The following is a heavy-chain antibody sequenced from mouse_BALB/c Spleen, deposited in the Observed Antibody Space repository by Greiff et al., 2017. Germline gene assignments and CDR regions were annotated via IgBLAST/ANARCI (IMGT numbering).Heavy chain of an antibody. CDR2: ISYSGST. V-gene: IGHV3-2*02. CDR1: GYSITSDYA. Sequence: EVQLQESGPGLVKPSQSLSLTCTVTGYSITSDYAWNWIRQFPGNKLEWMGYISYSGSTSYNPSLKSRISITRDTSKNQFFLQLNSVTTEDTATYYCARRGKPFDYWGQGTTLTVSS. CDR3: ARRGKPFDY. J-gene: IGHJ2*01.